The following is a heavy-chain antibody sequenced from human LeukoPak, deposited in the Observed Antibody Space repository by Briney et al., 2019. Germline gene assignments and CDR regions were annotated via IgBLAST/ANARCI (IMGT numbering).Heavy chain of an antibody. V-gene: IGHV1-2*06. CDR2: INPKNGDT. D-gene: IGHD1-1*01. CDR1: GYTFTGNY. CDR3: AREGTTGNSPFDY. Sequence: ASVKVSCKASGYTFTGNYMHWVRQAPGQGLEWMGRINPKNGDTKYTKKFRGRVTMTRDTSISTAYMELSRLSSDDTAVYYCAREGTTGNSPFDYWGQGTLVTVSS. J-gene: IGHJ4*02.